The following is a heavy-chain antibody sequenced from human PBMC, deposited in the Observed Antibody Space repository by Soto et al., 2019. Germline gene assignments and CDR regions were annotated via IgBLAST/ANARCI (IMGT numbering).Heavy chain of an antibody. D-gene: IGHD5-18*01. V-gene: IGHV5-51*01. Sequence: PGESLKISCRGSGYSFTIYWIGWVRQMPGKGLEWMGIIYPGDSDTRYSPSFQGQVTISADKSISTAYLQWSSLKASDTAMYYCARLTXDTAMVSYYYYYYGMDVWGQGTKVTVSS. CDR3: ARLTXDTAMVSYYYYYYGMDV. CDR2: IYPGDSDT. J-gene: IGHJ6*02. CDR1: GYSFTIYW.